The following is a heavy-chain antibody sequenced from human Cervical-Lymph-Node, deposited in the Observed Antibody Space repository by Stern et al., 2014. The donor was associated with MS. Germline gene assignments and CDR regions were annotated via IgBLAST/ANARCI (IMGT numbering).Heavy chain of an antibody. CDR1: GYTFTSYY. V-gene: IGHV1-46*01. CDR2: IHPNGGST. D-gene: IGHD3-16*01. Sequence: VQLVQSGAEVKKPGASVKVSCKASGYTFTSYYMHWVRQAPGQGLEWMGIIHPNGGSTSYAQKFQGRVTMTRDTSTSTVYMELSSLRSEDTAVYYCARNRGADYDYVWGSYSWFDPWGQGTLVTVSS. J-gene: IGHJ5*02. CDR3: ARNRGADYDYVWGSYSWFDP.